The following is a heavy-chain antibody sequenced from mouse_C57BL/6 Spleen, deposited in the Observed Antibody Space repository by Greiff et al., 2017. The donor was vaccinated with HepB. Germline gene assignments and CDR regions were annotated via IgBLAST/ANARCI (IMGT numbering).Heavy chain of an antibody. CDR3: AREDYGYLYYAMDY. Sequence: EVNVVESEGGLVQPGSSMKLSCTASGFTFSDYYMAWVRQVPEKGLEWVANINYDGSSTYYLDSLKSRFIISRDNAKNILYLQMSSLKSEDTATYYCAREDYGYLYYAMDYWGQGTSVTVSS. CDR1: GFTFSDYY. J-gene: IGHJ4*01. CDR2: INYDGSST. D-gene: IGHD2-2*01. V-gene: IGHV5-16*01.